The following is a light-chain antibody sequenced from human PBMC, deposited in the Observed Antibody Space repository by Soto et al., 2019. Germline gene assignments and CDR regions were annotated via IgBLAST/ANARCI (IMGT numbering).Light chain of an antibody. CDR1: TSDVGGYNY. V-gene: IGLV2-8*01. CDR3: SSYTGGNPSYV. Sequence: QSALTQPPSASGSPGQSVTISCTGTTSDVGGYNYVSWYQLHPDKVPKLIIYEVNKRPSGVPDRFSGSKSGSTASLTVSGLQAEDEADYYCSSYTGGNPSYVFGTGTKLTVL. J-gene: IGLJ1*01. CDR2: EVN.